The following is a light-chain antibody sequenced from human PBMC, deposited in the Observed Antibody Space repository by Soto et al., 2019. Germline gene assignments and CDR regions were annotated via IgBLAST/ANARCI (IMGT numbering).Light chain of an antibody. J-gene: IGLJ2*01. CDR3: ATWDGSLPGEV. V-gene: IGLV1-51*01. CDR1: SSNIGNNY. Sequence: QSVLTQSPSVSAAPGQKVTISCSGSSSNIGNNYVSWYHQLPATAPKLLIYDNNKRPSAIPARFSGSKSGTSGTLDITGLQTGDEADYYCATWDGSLPGEVFGGGTKVTVL. CDR2: DNN.